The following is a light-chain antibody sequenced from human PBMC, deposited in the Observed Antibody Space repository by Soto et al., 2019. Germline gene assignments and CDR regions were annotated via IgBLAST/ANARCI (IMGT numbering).Light chain of an antibody. Sequence: ESVLTQSPGTLSLSPGERDTLCCKASQSVGSSLSWYQQKPGQXSRXXFYGASNRATAIPDRFSGSGFGTDFTLTITRLEPEDFEVYYCQQYGDSPQTFGPGTKVDIK. CDR1: QSVGSS. CDR2: GAS. CDR3: QQYGDSPQT. J-gene: IGKJ1*01. V-gene: IGKV3-20*01.